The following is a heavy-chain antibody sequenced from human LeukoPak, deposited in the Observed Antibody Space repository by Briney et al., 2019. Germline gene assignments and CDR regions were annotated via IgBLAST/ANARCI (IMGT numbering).Heavy chain of an antibody. CDR2: ISYGENYK. J-gene: IGHJ3*02. Sequence: GGSLRLSCAASGFTFSSYAMHWVRQAPGKGLEWVAVISYGENYKYNAGSVEGRITISRDNSKNTLYLQMSGLRAEDTAVYYCARSRGSPNSGEDAFDIWGQGTMVTVSS. D-gene: IGHD2-15*01. V-gene: IGHV3-30-3*01. CDR3: ARSRGSPNSGEDAFDI. CDR1: GFTFSSYA.